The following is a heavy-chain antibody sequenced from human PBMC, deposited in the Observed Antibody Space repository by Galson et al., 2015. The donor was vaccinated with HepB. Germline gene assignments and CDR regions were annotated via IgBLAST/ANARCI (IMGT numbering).Heavy chain of an antibody. CDR1: GFTFSDYY. D-gene: IGHD1-26*01. CDR3: ARGVVGATTTHDAFDI. V-gene: IGHV3-11*06. CDR2: ISSSSSYT. J-gene: IGHJ3*02. Sequence: SLRLSCAASGFTFSDYYMSWIRQAPGKGLEWVSYISSSSSYTNYADSVKGRFTISRDNAKNSLYLQMNSLRAEDTAVYYCARGVVGATTTHDAFDIWGQGTMVTVSS.